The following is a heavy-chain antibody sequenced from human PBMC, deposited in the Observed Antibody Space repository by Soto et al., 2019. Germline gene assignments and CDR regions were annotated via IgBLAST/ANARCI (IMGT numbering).Heavy chain of an antibody. J-gene: IGHJ4*02. V-gene: IGHV1-69*06. Sequence: QVQLVQSGAEVKKPGSSVKVSCKASGGTFSSYAISWVRQAPGQGLEWMGGIIPIFGTANYAQKFQGRVTITADKSTRTADMELSSLRSEDTAVYYCESHDYVWGSYRHRIDYWGQGTLVTVSS. CDR2: IIPIFGTA. CDR1: GGTFSSYA. D-gene: IGHD3-16*02. CDR3: ESHDYVWGSYRHRIDY.